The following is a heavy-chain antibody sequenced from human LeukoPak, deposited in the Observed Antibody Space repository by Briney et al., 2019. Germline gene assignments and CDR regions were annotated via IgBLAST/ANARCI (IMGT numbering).Heavy chain of an antibody. CDR2: VSGSGGST. CDR3: ARDPRNVGLAP. Sequence: GGSLRLSCAASGFTFSSYTMSWVRQAPGKGLEWVSGVSGSGGSTHYADSVKGRFTISRDNVKNTLYLQMNSLRVEDTAVYYCARDPRNVGLAPWGQGTLVTVSS. D-gene: IGHD2-15*01. CDR1: GFTFSSYT. V-gene: IGHV3-23*01. J-gene: IGHJ5*02.